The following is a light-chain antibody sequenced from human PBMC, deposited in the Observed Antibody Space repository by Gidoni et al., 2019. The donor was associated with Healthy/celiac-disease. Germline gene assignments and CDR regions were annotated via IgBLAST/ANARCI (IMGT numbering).Light chain of an antibody. Sequence: DIQLTQSPSTLSAPVGDRVTITCRASQSISSWLAWYQQKPGKAPKLLIYKASSLESGVPSRFSGSGSGTEFTLTISSLQPDYFATYYCQQYNSYSTWTFGQGTKVEIK. J-gene: IGKJ1*01. CDR2: KAS. CDR1: QSISSW. V-gene: IGKV1-5*03. CDR3: QQYNSYSTWT.